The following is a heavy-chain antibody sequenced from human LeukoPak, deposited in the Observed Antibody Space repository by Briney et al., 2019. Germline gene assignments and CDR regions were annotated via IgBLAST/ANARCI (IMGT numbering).Heavy chain of an antibody. CDR2: ISGSGSST. CDR3: AKDSDSSGWYFDY. D-gene: IGHD6-19*01. V-gene: IGHV3-23*01. Sequence: PGGSLRLSCAASGFTFSSYVMNWVRQGPGKGLEWVSDISGSGSSTYYADSVKGRLTISRDNSKNTLYLQMNSLRAEDTAVYYCAKDSDSSGWYFDYWGQGTLVTVSS. CDR1: GFTFSSYV. J-gene: IGHJ4*02.